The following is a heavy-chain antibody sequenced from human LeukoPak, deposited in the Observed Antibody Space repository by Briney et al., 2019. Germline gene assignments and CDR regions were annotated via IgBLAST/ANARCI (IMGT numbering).Heavy chain of an antibody. Sequence: SETLSLTCAVYGGSFSGYYWSWIRQLPGKGLEWIGEINHSGSTNYNPSLKSRVTISVDTSKNQFSLKLSSVTAADTAVYYCARGPRLLDYWGQGTLVTVSS. D-gene: IGHD5-12*01. J-gene: IGHJ4*02. CDR2: INHSGST. CDR1: GGSFSGYY. CDR3: ARGPRLLDY. V-gene: IGHV4-34*01.